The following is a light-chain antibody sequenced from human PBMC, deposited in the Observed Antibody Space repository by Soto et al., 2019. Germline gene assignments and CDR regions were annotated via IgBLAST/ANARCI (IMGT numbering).Light chain of an antibody. CDR1: QSVNAN. CDR3: QQYNTWLWT. J-gene: IGKJ1*01. CDR2: GAS. Sequence: EVVMTQSPATLSVSPGARATLSCRASQSVNANIAWYQQKPGQAPRLLIHGASNRATGIPARFSGSGFGTEFFLTISSLQSEDFAVYYCQQYNTWLWTFGQGTKVEI. V-gene: IGKV3-15*01.